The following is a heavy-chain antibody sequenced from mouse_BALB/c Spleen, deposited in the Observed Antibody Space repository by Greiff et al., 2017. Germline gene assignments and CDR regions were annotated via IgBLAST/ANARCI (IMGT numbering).Heavy chain of an antibody. CDR1: GYTFTDYA. Sequence: VQLKQSGAELVRPGVSVKISCKGSGYTFTDYAMHWVKQSHAKSLEWIGVISTYYGDASYNQKFKGKATMTVDKSSSTAYMELARLTSEDSAIYYCARDYYGSSYGFAYWGQGTLVTVSA. J-gene: IGHJ3*01. D-gene: IGHD1-1*01. V-gene: IGHV1S137*01. CDR3: ARDYYGSSYGFAY. CDR2: ISTYYGDA.